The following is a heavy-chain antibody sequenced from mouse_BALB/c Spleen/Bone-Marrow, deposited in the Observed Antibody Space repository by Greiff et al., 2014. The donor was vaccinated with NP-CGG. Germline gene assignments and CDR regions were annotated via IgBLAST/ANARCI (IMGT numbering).Heavy chain of an antibody. CDR2: IRLKSNNYAT. Sequence: DVQLQESGGGLVQPGGSMELSCVASGFTFSNYWMNWVRQSPEKGLEWVAEIRLKSNNYATHYAESVKGRFTISRDDSKSSVYLQMNNLRAEDTGIYYCTTGFAYWGQGTLVTVSA. CDR3: TTGFAY. V-gene: IGHV6-6*02. CDR1: GFTFSNYW. J-gene: IGHJ3*01.